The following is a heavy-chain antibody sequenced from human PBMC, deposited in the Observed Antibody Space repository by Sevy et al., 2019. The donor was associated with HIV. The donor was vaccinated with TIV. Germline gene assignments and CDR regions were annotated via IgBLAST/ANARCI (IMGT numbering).Heavy chain of an antibody. CDR2: FDPEDGET. CDR3: ATLPMITMVRGVNPNWFDP. Sequence: ASVKVSCKVSGYTLTELSMHWVRQAPGKGLEWMGGFDPEDGETIYAQKFQGRVTMTEDTSTDTAYMEQSSLRSEDTAVYYCATLPMITMVRGVNPNWFDPWGQGTLVTVSS. V-gene: IGHV1-24*01. CDR1: GYTLTELS. D-gene: IGHD3-10*01. J-gene: IGHJ5*02.